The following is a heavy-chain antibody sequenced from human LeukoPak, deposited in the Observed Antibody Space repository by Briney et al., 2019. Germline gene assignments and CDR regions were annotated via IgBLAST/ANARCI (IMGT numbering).Heavy chain of an antibody. CDR2: INWNGGST. J-gene: IGHJ6*03. CDR1: GFTFDDYG. V-gene: IGHV3-20*04. Sequence: GGSLRLPCAASGFTFDDYGMSWVRHAPGKGLEWVSGINWNGGSTGYADSVKGRFTISRDNAKNSLSLQMNSLRVEDTALYYCARGGISIFGVVIYMDVWGKGTTVTVSS. CDR3: ARGGISIFGVVIYMDV. D-gene: IGHD3-3*01.